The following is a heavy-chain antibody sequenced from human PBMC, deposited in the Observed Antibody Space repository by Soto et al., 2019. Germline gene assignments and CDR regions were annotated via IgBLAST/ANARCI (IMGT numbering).Heavy chain of an antibody. J-gene: IGHJ4*02. CDR1: GFTFDDYA. CDR3: VRSKGGYSYGTPFAY. CDR2: INWNSGNI. V-gene: IGHV3-9*01. D-gene: IGHD5-18*01. Sequence: EVQLEESGGALVQPGRSLRLACAASGFTFDDYAMYWVRQVLGKGLEWVSSINWNSGNIGYADSVKGRFTTSRDKAENSLYLQMNSLRPEDTALYYCVRSKGGYSYGTPFAYWGQGTLVTVSS.